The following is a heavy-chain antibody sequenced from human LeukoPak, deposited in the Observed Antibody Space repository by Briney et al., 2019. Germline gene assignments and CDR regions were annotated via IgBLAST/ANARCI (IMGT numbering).Heavy chain of an antibody. D-gene: IGHD6-6*01. CDR2: IYHTGST. CDR3: ARDLLAYSSSSPNAFDI. Sequence: SETLSLTCTVSGYSITSGYYWGWIRQPPGKGLEWIGSIYHTGSTYYNPSLKSRVTISVDTSKNQFSLKLSSVTAADTAAYYCARDLLAYSSSSPNAFDIWGQGTMVTVSS. V-gene: IGHV4-38-2*02. J-gene: IGHJ3*02. CDR1: GYSITSGYY.